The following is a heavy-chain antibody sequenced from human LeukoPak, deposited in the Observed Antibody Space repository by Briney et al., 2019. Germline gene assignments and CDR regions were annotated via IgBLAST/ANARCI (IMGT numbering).Heavy chain of an antibody. J-gene: IGHJ4*02. D-gene: IGHD5-12*01. CDR1: GGSISSGSYY. CDR2: IYTSGST. Sequence: SETLSLTCTVSGGSISSGSYYWSWIRQPAGKGLEWIGRIYTSGSTNYNPSLQRRVTILLDTSKNQFSLKLSSVTAADTAVYYCARGGSGYDSDYWGQGTLVTVSS. V-gene: IGHV4-61*02. CDR3: ARGGSGYDSDY.